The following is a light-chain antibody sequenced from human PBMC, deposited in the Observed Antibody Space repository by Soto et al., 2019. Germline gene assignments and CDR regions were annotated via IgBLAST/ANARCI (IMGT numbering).Light chain of an antibody. CDR1: QSVSSSN. V-gene: IGKV3-15*01. Sequence: ENVLTQFPGTLSLSPGARATLSCRASQSVSSSNLAWYQQKPGQAPRLIIYGASTRATGIPARFSGSGSGTEFTLTISSLQSEDFAFYYCQQYNNWPPWTFGQGTKVDIK. CDR2: GAS. J-gene: IGKJ1*01. CDR3: QQYNNWPPWT.